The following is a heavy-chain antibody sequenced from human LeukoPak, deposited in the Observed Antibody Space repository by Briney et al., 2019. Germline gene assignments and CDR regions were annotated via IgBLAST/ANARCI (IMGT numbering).Heavy chain of an antibody. V-gene: IGHV3-30*03. CDR1: GFTFSSYG. CDR2: ISYDGSNK. J-gene: IGHJ4*02. CDR3: AIGPGGLFHY. D-gene: IGHD4-23*01. Sequence: PGRSLRLSCAASGFTFSSYGMHWVRQAPGKGLEWVAVISYDGSNKYYADSVKGRFTISRDNSKNTLYLQMNSLRVEDTAVYYCAIGPGGLFHYWGQGTLVTVSS.